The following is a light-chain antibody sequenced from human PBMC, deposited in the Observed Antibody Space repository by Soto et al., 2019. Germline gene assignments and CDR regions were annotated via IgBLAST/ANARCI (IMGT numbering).Light chain of an antibody. CDR1: QGINNY. Sequence: DIRMNQSPSSLSASVGDSVTITCRASQGINNYLAWYQQKPGKVPVLLIYSASTLKPGIPSRFSGSGSGTDFTLKISRVEAEDIGVYYCMQALQTHFGQGTRLEIK. CDR2: SAS. V-gene: IGKV1-27*01. J-gene: IGKJ5*01. CDR3: MQALQTH.